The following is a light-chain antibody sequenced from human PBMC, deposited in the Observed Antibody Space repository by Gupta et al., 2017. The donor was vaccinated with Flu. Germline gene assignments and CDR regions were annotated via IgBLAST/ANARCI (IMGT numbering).Light chain of an antibody. V-gene: IGKV2-30*01. J-gene: IGKJ1*01. CDR1: EGLVVVDGYTY. CDR3: MHDVRWPWT. Sequence: DVVLTQSPLSLPVTLGQTASISCKSSEGLVVVDGYTYLHWVHQRPGQSPRRLIYKVSNRDYGVPDRFSGSGSGTEFTLKMSRVEADDVGTYYCMHDVRWPWTFGQGTKVEI. CDR2: KVS.